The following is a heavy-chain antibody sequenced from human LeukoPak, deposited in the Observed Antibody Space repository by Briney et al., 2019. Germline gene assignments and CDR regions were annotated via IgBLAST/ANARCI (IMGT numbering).Heavy chain of an antibody. Sequence: GGSLRLSCAASGFTFSSYSMNWVRQAPGKGLEWVSYISSISSTIYYADSVKGRFTISRDNAKNSLYLQMNSLRAEDTAVYYCAIAVGDYSSSWFDYWGQGTLVTVSS. J-gene: IGHJ4*02. V-gene: IGHV3-48*01. CDR2: ISSISSTI. D-gene: IGHD6-6*01. CDR3: AIAVGDYSSSWFDY. CDR1: GFTFSSYS.